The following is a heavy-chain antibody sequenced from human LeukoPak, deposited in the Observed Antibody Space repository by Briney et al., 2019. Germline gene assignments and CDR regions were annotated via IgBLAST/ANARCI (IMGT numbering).Heavy chain of an antibody. J-gene: IGHJ3*02. CDR1: GGSISSSSYY. CDR2: IYYSGST. CDR3: ARDSVGYAFDI. V-gene: IGHV4-39*07. D-gene: IGHD1-26*01. Sequence: SETLSLTCTVSGGSISSSSYYWGWIRQPPGKGLEWIGSIYYSGSTYYNPSLKSRVTISVDTSKNQFSLKLSSVTAADTAVYYCARDSVGYAFDIWGQGTMVTVSS.